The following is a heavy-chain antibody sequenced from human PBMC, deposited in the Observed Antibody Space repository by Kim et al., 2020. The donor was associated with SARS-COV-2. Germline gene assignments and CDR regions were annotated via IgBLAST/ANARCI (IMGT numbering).Heavy chain of an antibody. V-gene: IGHV3-48*02. J-gene: IGHJ4*02. Sequence: GGSLRLSCTASGFTFNIHSMNWVRQAPGKGLEWVSYISSSGSTIFYADSVKGRFTISKDNAKNSLYLQMNSLRDVDTAVYYCAREAETLITREFDHCGQG. CDR2: ISSSGSTI. CDR1: GFTFNIHS. CDR3: AREAETLITREFDH. D-gene: IGHD3-16*01.